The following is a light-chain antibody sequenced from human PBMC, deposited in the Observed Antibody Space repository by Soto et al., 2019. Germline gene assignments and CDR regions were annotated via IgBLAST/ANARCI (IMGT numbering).Light chain of an antibody. Sequence: LTQPASVSGSPGQSITISCSGTSSDVGAYSLVSWYQQYPGKAPELMIYEVATRPSGVSNRFSASKSGNTASLTISGLQAEDEAEYYCSSYAGSGEVFGTG. CDR3: SSYAGSGEV. CDR1: SSDVGAYSL. CDR2: EVA. J-gene: IGLJ1*01. V-gene: IGLV2-23*02.